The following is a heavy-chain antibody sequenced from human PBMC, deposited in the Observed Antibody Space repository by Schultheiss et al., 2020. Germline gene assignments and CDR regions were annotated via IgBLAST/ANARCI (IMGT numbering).Heavy chain of an antibody. V-gene: IGHV4-31*03. CDR2: IYYSRST. Sequence: SQTLSLTCTVSGGSISSSSYYWSWIRQPPGKGLEWIGYIYYSRSTYYNPSLKSRVTISVDTSKNQFSLKLSSVTAADTAVYYCARMRLGGYYDSDYWGQGTLVTVSS. CDR3: ARMRLGGYYDSDY. J-gene: IGHJ4*02. CDR1: GGSISSSSYY. D-gene: IGHD3-3*01.